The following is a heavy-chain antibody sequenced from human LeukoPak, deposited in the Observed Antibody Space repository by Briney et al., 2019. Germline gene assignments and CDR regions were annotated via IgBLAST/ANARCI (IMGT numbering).Heavy chain of an antibody. CDR2: IWYDGSNT. CDR3: ARDCTNGVCYGTDFDY. CDR1: GFTFSSYG. J-gene: IGHJ4*02. V-gene: IGHV3-33*01. D-gene: IGHD2-8*01. Sequence: GGSLRLSCAASGFTFSSYGMHGVRQAPGKGLEWVAVIWYDGSNTYYADSVKGRFTISRDNSKNTLYLQMNSLRAEDTAVYYCARDCTNGVCYGTDFDYWGQGTLVTVSS.